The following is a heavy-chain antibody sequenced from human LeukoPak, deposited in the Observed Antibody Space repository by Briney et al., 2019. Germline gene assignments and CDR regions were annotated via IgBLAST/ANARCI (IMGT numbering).Heavy chain of an antibody. CDR1: GFTFSSYG. D-gene: IGHD5-18*01. J-gene: IGHJ6*03. CDR2: ISYDGSNK. CDR3: AKPGKDTAMVSYYYYYMDV. V-gene: IGHV3-30*18. Sequence: GGSLRLSCAASGFTFSSYGMHWVRQAPGKGLEWVAVISYDGSNKYYADSVKGRFTISRDNSKNTLYLQMNSLRAEDTAVYYCAKPGKDTAMVSYYYYYMDVWGKGTTVTVSS.